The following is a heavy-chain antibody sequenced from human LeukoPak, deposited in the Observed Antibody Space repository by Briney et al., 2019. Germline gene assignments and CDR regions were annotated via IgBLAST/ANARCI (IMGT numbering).Heavy chain of an antibody. CDR3: ARLNWNYHAFDI. CDR1: GGSISNNF. CDR2: IYYSGST. Sequence: PSETLSLTCIVSGGSISNNFWSWIRQPPGKGLEWIGYIYYSGSTNYNPSLKSRVTLSVDTSKNQFSLKLSSVTAADTAVYYCARLNWNYHAFDIWGQGTMVTVSS. D-gene: IGHD1-7*01. V-gene: IGHV4-59*08. J-gene: IGHJ3*02.